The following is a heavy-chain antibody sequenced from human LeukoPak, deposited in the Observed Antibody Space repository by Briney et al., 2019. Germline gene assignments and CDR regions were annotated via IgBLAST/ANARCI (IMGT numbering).Heavy chain of an antibody. CDR2: ISYDGSNK. J-gene: IGHJ5*02. Sequence: GGSLRLSCAASGFTCSSYAMHWVRQAPGKGLEWVAVISYDGSNKYYADSVKGRFTISRDNSKNTLYLQMNSLRAEDTAVYYCARREEQQLRIDWFDPWGQGTLVTVSS. D-gene: IGHD6-13*01. CDR3: ARREEQQLRIDWFDP. CDR1: GFTCSSYA. V-gene: IGHV3-30-3*01.